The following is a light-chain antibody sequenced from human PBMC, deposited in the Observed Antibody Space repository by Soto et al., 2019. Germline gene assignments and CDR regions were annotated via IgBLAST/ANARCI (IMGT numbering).Light chain of an antibody. CDR2: WAS. CDR1: QNILKSSNNKNY. CDR3: QHDYKTPPT. Sequence: DIVMTQSPDSLAVSLGEPATITCKSSQNILKSSNNKNYLAWYQQKPGQPPKLIIYWASTRVSGVPDRFSGSGSGTDFTLTISSLQAEDVAIYYCQHDYKTPPTFGRGTKVEI. J-gene: IGKJ1*01. V-gene: IGKV4-1*01.